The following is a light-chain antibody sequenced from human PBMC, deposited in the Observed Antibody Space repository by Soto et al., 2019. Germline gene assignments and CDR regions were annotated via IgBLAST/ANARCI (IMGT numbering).Light chain of an antibody. Sequence: IQMTQSPSSLSASVGDRITITCQASQDIKNYVIWYQHKPGKAPKLLIYDAASLGTGVSSRFSGSGSWTHFTLAISSLQPEDIATYYCQQFDSVPCTFGQGTKLEIK. V-gene: IGKV1-33*01. CDR2: DAA. CDR1: QDIKNY. J-gene: IGKJ2*02. CDR3: QQFDSVPCT.